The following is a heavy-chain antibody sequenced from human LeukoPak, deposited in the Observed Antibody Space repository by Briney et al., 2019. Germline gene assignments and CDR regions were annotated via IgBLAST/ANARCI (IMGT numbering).Heavy chain of an antibody. V-gene: IGHV3-66*01. D-gene: IGHD4-17*01. CDR2: IYSGGAT. J-gene: IGHJ4*02. CDR1: GFTVSSNY. CDR3: ASPPSTVTTYLDY. Sequence: PGGSLTLSCAASGFTVSSNYMSWVRQAPGKGLEWVSVIYSGGATYYADSVRGRFTISRDNSKNTLYLQMSSLRVEDTAVYYCASPPSTVTTYLDYWGQGTLVTVSS.